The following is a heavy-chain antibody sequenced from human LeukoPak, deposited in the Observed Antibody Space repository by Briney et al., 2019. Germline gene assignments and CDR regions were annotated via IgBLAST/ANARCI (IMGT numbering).Heavy chain of an antibody. CDR2: FDPEDGET. CDR3: ATAPKAHLLGKYYLDY. J-gene: IGHJ4*02. Sequence: SVKVSCKVSGYTLTELSVHWVRQAPGKGLEWMGGFDPEDGETIYAQKFQGRVTMTEDTSTDAAYMELSSLRSEDTAVYYCATAPKAHLLGKYYLDYWGQGTLVTVSS. V-gene: IGHV1-24*01. CDR1: GYTLTELS.